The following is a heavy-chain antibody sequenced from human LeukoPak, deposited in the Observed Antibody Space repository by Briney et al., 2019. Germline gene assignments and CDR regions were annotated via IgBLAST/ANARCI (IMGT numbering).Heavy chain of an antibody. CDR3: ARLYYRDFPDDFDI. J-gene: IGHJ3*02. CDR1: GGTFSRYA. D-gene: IGHD4-17*01. CDR2: IIHIFGTA. V-gene: IGHV1-69*13. Sequence: GASVKVSCKVSGGTFSRYAISWVRQAPGQGLEWMGGIIHIFGTANCAQKFQDRVTITADESTSTAYMELSSLRSEDTAVYYCARLYYRDFPDDFDIWGQGTMVTVS.